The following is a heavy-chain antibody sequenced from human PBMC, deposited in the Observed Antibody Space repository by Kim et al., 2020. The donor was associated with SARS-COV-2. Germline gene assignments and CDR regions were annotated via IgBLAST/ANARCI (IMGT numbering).Heavy chain of an antibody. V-gene: IGHV3-30*07. J-gene: IGHJ4*02. CDR3: ARDSSTTGTTGPDY. D-gene: IGHD1-1*01. Sequence: ADSVKGRFTISRDNSKNTLYLQMNSLRAEDTAVYYGARDSSTTGTTGPDYWGQGTLVTVSS.